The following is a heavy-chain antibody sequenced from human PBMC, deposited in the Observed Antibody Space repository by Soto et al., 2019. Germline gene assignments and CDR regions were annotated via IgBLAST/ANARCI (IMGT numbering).Heavy chain of an antibody. CDR2: IGPESGAT. CDR3: GRGRSGQIVVFY. J-gene: IGHJ4*02. Sequence: ASVKVSCKASGYTFTGHYIHWVRQAPEQGPEWMGEIGPESGATRYAQRFQGRVTMTRDMSITTVYMELNNPSPDDTAVYYCGRGRSGQIVVFYWGQGTPVTVSS. CDR1: GYTFTGHY. V-gene: IGHV1-2*02. D-gene: IGHD1-26*01.